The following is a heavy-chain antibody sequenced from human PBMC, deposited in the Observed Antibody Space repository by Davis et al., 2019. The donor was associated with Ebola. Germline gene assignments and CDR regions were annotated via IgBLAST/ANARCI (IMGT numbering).Heavy chain of an antibody. CDR3: AIDTGAQWEVRGFDY. D-gene: IGHD1-26*01. V-gene: IGHV4-39*07. Sequence: PSETLSLTCTVPGGSISSSSYYWGWIRQPPGKGLEWIGSIYYSGNTYYNPYLNSRVTTSVDTSKNQFSLKLSSVTAADTAVYYCAIDTGAQWEVRGFDYWGQGTLVTVSS. J-gene: IGHJ4*02. CDR1: GGSISSSSYY. CDR2: IYYSGNT.